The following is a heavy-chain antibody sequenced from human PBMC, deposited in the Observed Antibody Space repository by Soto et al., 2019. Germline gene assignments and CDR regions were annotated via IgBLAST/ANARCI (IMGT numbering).Heavy chain of an antibody. V-gene: IGHV3-30*18. D-gene: IGHD3-10*01. J-gene: IGHJ6*02. Sequence: QVQLVESGGGVVQPGRSLRLSCAASGFTFSSYGMHWVRQAPGKGLEWVAVISYDGSNKYYADSVKGRFTISRDNSKNTLYLQMNSLRAEDTAVYYCAKDGYYYGSGGATYGMDVWGQGTTFTVSS. CDR1: GFTFSSYG. CDR2: ISYDGSNK. CDR3: AKDGYYYGSGGATYGMDV.